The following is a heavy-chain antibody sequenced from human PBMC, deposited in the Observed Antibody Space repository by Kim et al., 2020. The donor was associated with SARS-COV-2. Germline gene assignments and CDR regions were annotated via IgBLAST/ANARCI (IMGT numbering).Heavy chain of an antibody. V-gene: IGHV3-23*01. CDR1: GFTFSSYA. J-gene: IGHJ4*02. D-gene: IGHD1-26*01. CDR3: AKDGQEGGSYLDY. CDR2: ISGSGGST. Sequence: GGSLRLSCAASGFTFSSYAMSWVRQAPGKGLEWVSAISGSGGSTYYADSVKGRFIISRDNSKNTLYLHMNSLRAEDTAVYYCAKDGQEGGSYLDYWGQGTLVTVSS.